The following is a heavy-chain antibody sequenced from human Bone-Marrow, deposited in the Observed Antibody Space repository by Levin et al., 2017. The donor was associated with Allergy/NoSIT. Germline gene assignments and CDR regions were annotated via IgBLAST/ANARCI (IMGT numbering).Heavy chain of an antibody. V-gene: IGHV3-74*01. CDR3: AREGLDCSSTSPKGRTLDY. Sequence: GESLKISCAASGFTFSSYWMHWVRQAPGKGLVWVSRINSDGSSTSYADSVKGRFTISRDNAKNTLYLQMNSLRAEDTAVYYCAREGLDCSSTSPKGRTLDYWGQGTLVTVSS. D-gene: IGHD2-2*01. CDR1: GFTFSSYW. CDR2: INSDGSST. J-gene: IGHJ4*02.